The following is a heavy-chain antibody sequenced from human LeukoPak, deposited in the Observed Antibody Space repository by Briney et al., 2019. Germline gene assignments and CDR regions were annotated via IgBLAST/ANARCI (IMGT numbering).Heavy chain of an antibody. J-gene: IGHJ4*02. D-gene: IGHD5-24*01. CDR1: GXTFSSYG. CDR2: LSYDESNK. V-gene: IGHV3-30*18. Sequence: GGSLRLSCAASGXTFSSYGMHWVRQAPGKGQEWVALLSYDESNKFYAGSVKGRFTISRDNSKNTLYLQMNSLRADDTAVYYCAKDGDRDGYNYADYWGQGTLVTVSS. CDR3: AKDGDRDGYNYADY.